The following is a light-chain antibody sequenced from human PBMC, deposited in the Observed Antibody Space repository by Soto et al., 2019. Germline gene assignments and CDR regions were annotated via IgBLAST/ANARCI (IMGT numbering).Light chain of an antibody. CDR3: QQNNNWPPGAT. J-gene: IGKJ3*01. V-gene: IGKV3-15*01. CDR1: LTVSTN. Sequence: DIVMTQSPATLSVSPGERATLSCRASLTVSTNLAWYQQKPGQAPRLLIYYASTRATGIPARFSGSGSVKEFTLTISSLQSEDSAVYYCQQNNNWPPGATFGPGTKVEIK. CDR2: YAS.